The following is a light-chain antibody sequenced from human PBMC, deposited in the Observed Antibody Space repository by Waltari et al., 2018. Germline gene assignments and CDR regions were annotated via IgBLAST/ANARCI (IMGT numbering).Light chain of an antibody. J-gene: IGLJ3*02. CDR2: EVS. V-gene: IGLV2-8*01. Sequence: QSALTQPPSASGSPGQSVTISCTGTSSDVGGYNYVSWYQQHPGKAPKLMSYEVSKRPSGVPDRFSGSNSGNTASLTVSGLQAEDEADYYCSSYAGSNWVFGGGTKLTVL. CDR1: SSDVGGYNY. CDR3: SSYAGSNWV.